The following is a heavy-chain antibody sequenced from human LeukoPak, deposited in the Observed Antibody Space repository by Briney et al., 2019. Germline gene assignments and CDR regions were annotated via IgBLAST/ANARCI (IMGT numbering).Heavy chain of an antibody. D-gene: IGHD3-10*01. CDR3: ARGSPGLWFGELLSSEYFDY. CDR2: ISSSSSYI. Sequence: GGSLRLSCAASGFTFSSYSMNWVRQAPGKGLEWVSSISSSSSYIYYADSVKGRFTISRDNAKNSLYLQMNSLRAEDTAVYYCARGSPGLWFGELLSSEYFDYWGQGTLVTVSS. V-gene: IGHV3-21*01. CDR1: GFTFSSYS. J-gene: IGHJ4*02.